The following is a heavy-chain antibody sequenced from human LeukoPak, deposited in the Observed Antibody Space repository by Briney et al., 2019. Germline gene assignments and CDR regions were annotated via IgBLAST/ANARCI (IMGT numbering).Heavy chain of an antibody. D-gene: IGHD4-17*01. Sequence: ASVKVSCKASGYTFTSYDINWVRQATGQGLEWRGWMNPNSGNTGYAQKFQGRVTITRNTSISTAYMELSSLRSEDTAVYYCARAFNDYGDYVYDYWGQGTLVTVSS. V-gene: IGHV1-8*01. CDR2: MNPNSGNT. CDR3: ARAFNDYGDYVYDY. J-gene: IGHJ4*02. CDR1: GYTFTSYD.